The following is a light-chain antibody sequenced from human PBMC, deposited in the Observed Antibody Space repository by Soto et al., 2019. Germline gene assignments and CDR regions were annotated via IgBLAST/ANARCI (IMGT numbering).Light chain of an antibody. CDR2: RAS. CDR1: QSVSFN. Sequence: EVVMTQSPATLSVSPGEGATLSCRASQSVSFNLAWYQQKPGQAPRLLIYRASTRATDIPARFSGSGSGTEFTLTITSLQSEDFAVYYCQQYNNWPPVTFGQGTKVEIK. V-gene: IGKV3-15*01. J-gene: IGKJ1*01. CDR3: QQYNNWPPVT.